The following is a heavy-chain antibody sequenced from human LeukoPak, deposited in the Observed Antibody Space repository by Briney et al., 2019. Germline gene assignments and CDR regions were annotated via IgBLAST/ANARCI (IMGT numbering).Heavy chain of an antibody. CDR3: ARDRKADDSSGYYDAFDI. D-gene: IGHD3-22*01. J-gene: IGHJ3*02. V-gene: IGHV4-34*01. CDR2: ISHSGST. CDR1: GGSFSGYY. Sequence: PSETLSLTXAVYGGSFSGYYWSWIRQTPGKGLEWLGEISHSGSTNYNPSLKSRVTISVDTSKNQFSLELSSVTAADTAVYYCARDRKADDSSGYYDAFDIWGQGTMVAVSS.